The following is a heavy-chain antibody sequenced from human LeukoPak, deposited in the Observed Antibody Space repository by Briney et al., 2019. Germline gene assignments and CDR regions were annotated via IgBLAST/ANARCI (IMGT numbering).Heavy chain of an antibody. D-gene: IGHD2-15*01. V-gene: IGHV1-2*02. CDR3: ARDQAFVYCSGGTCYDDY. CDR1: GYTFTGYY. Sequence: ASVKVSCKASGYTFTGYYMHWVRQAPGQGLEWMGWINPDSGDTHYAQKFQGRVTMTRDTSINTAYMELSRLRSDDTAVYYCARDQAFVYCSGGTCYDDYWGQGSLVTVSS. J-gene: IGHJ4*02. CDR2: INPDSGDT.